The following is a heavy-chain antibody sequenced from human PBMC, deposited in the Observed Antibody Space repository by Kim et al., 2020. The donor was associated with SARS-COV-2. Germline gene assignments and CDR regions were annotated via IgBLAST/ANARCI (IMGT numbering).Heavy chain of an antibody. J-gene: IGHJ6*02. Sequence: ADSVKGRFTIARDNAKNSVSLQMNSLRAEDTAVYYCRSSGSFYGDYVMDGWGQGTTVTVSS. D-gene: IGHD3-10*01. V-gene: IGHV3-11*01. CDR3: RSSGSFYGDYVMDG.